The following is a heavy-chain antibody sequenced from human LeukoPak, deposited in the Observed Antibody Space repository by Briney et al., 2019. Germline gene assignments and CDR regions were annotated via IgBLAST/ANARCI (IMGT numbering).Heavy chain of an antibody. J-gene: IGHJ6*04. CDR1: GFTFSSYG. V-gene: IGHV3-33*01. Sequence: PGRSLRLSCAASGFTFSSYGMHWVRQAPGKGLEWVAVIWYDGSNKYYADSVKGRFTISRDDSKNTLYLQMNSLRAEDTAVYYCARDLKRWFGELSNYYYGMDVWGKGTTVTVSS. CDR3: ARDLKRWFGELSNYYYGMDV. D-gene: IGHD3-10*01. CDR2: IWYDGSNK.